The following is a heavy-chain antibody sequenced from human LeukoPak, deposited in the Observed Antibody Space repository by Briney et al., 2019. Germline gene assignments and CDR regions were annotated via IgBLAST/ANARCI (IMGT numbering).Heavy chain of an antibody. CDR2: IYSDNT. CDR3: ARRAGAYSHPYDC. CDR1: GFTVSSNS. Sequence: GGSLRLSCTVSGFTVSSNSMSWVRQAPGKGLEWVSFIYSDNTHYSDFVKGRFTISRDNSKNTLYLQMNSLRAEDTAVYYCARRAGAYSHPYDCWGQGTLVTVSS. V-gene: IGHV3-53*01. D-gene: IGHD4/OR15-4a*01. J-gene: IGHJ4*02.